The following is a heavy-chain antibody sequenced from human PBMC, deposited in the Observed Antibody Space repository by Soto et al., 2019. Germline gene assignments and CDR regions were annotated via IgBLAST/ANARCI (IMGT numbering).Heavy chain of an antibody. CDR2: INPNSGGT. V-gene: IGHV1-2*04. CDR1: GYTFTGYY. D-gene: IGHD2-2*01. CDR3: AREGLVLVPSTVNSDYYSYAMDV. J-gene: IGHJ6*02. Sequence: ASVKVSCKASGYTFTGYYMHWVRQAPGQGLEWMGWINPNSGGTNYAQKFQGWVTMTRDTSISTAYMELSRLRSDDTAVYYCAREGLVLVPSTVNSDYYSYAMDVRGPGTTVTGSS.